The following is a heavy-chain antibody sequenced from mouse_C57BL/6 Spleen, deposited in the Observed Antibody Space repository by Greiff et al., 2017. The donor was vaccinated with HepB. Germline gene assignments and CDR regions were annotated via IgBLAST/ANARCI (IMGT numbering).Heavy chain of an antibody. D-gene: IGHD3-2*02. Sequence: QVQLQQSGAELVRPGASVTLSCKASGYTFTDYEMHWVKQTPVHGLEWIGAIDPETGGTAYNQKFKGKAILTADKSSSTAYMELRSLTSEDSAVDYCTGQLRLQAWFAYWGQGTLVTVSA. V-gene: IGHV1-15*01. CDR3: TGQLRLQAWFAY. CDR1: GYTFTDYE. J-gene: IGHJ3*01. CDR2: IDPETGGT.